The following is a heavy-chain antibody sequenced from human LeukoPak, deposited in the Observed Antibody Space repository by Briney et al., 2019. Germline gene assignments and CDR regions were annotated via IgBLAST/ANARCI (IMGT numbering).Heavy chain of an antibody. CDR1: GGSINSYY. V-gene: IGHV4-59*01. J-gene: IGHJ4*02. CDR2: IYYSGST. D-gene: IGHD3-9*01. Sequence: SETLSLTCTVSGGSINSYYWSWIRQPPGKGLEWIGYIYYSGSTNYNPSLRSRVTISVDASKNQFSLKLSSVTAADTAVYYCARQSRNYDILTGYYITSPFDSWGQGTLVTVSS. CDR3: ARQSRNYDILTGYYITSPFDS.